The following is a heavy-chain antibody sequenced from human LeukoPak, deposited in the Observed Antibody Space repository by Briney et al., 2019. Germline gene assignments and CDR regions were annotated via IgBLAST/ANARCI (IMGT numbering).Heavy chain of an antibody. CDR3: ARLDYDILTGYIDAFDI. J-gene: IGHJ3*02. CDR1: GFTFSSYW. CDR2: IKQDGSEK. V-gene: IGHV3-7*01. Sequence: GGSLRLSCAASGFTFSSYWMSWVRQAPGKGLEWVANIKQDGSEKYYVDSVKGRFTISRDNAKNSLYPQMNSLRAEDTAVYYCARLDYDILTGYIDAFDIWGQGTMVTVSS. D-gene: IGHD3-9*01.